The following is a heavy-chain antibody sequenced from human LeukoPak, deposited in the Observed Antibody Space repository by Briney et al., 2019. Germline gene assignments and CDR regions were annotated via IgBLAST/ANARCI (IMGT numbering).Heavy chain of an antibody. Sequence: GGSLRLSCAASGFTFSSYGMHWVRQAPGKGLEWVAVIWYDGSNKYCADSVKGRFTISRDNSKNTLYLQMNSLRAEDTAVYYCAKDSHPTTIFGVVGYMDVWGKGTTVTVSS. CDR2: IWYDGSNK. D-gene: IGHD3-3*01. CDR1: GFTFSSYG. V-gene: IGHV3-33*06. J-gene: IGHJ6*03. CDR3: AKDSHPTTIFGVVGYMDV.